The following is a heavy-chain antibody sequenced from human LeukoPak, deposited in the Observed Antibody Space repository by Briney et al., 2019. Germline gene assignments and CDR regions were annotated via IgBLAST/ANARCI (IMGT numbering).Heavy chain of an antibody. D-gene: IGHD4/OR15-4a*01. CDR2: LKGDGSEK. CDR3: ARDGASFDY. Sequence: GGSLRLSCAASGFTFSDYWMSWARQVSGKGLEWVANLKGDGSEKYYVDSVEGRFTISRDNAKNSVFLQMSSLRAEDTAVYYCARDGASFDYWGQGILVTVSS. J-gene: IGHJ4*02. CDR1: GFTFSDYW. V-gene: IGHV3-7*01.